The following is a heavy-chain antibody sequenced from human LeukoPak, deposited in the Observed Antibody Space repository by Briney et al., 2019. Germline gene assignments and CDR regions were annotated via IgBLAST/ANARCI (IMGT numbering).Heavy chain of an antibody. CDR2: IYYSGST. V-gene: IGHV4-30-4*08. J-gene: IGHJ5*02. D-gene: IGHD2-2*01. CDR3: AIGIVVVPAAIPKGGWFDP. Sequence: SETLSLTCTVSGGSISSGDYYWSWIRQPPGKGPEWIRYIYYSGSTYYNPSLKSRVTISVDTSKNQFSLKLSSVTAADTAVYYCAIGIVVVPAAIPKGGWFDPWGQGTLVTVSS. CDR1: GGSISSGDYY.